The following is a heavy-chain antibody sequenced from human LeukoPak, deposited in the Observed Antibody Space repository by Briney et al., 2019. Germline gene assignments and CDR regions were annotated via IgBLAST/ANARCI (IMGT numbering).Heavy chain of an antibody. CDR3: ARGYCSGGSRYSVENWFDP. D-gene: IGHD2-15*01. V-gene: IGHV1-2*06. CDR1: GYTFTGYY. J-gene: IGHJ5*02. Sequence: VASVKVSCKAAGYTFTGYYMFWVRQAPGQGLEWMGRINPNSGGTNYAQKFQGRVTMTRDTSISTAYMELSRLRSDDTAVYYCARGYCSGGSRYSVENWFDPWGQGTLVTVSS. CDR2: INPNSGGT.